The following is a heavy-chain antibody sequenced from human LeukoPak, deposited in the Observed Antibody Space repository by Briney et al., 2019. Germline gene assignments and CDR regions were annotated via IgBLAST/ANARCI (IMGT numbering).Heavy chain of an antibody. CDR2: INWNGGST. J-gene: IGHJ4*02. CDR3: ARGVGATRGEPGDY. Sequence: GGSLRLSCAASGFTFSTSWMSWVRHAPGKGLEWVSGINWNGGSTGYADSVKGRFTISRDNAKNSLYLQMNSLRAEDTALYHCARGVGATRGEPGDYWGQGTLVTVSS. V-gene: IGHV3-20*01. CDR1: GFTFSTSW. D-gene: IGHD1-26*01.